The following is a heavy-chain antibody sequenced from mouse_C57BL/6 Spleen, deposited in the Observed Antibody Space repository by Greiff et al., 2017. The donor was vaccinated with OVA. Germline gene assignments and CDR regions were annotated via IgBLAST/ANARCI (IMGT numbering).Heavy chain of an antibody. CDR2: IYPGDGDT. J-gene: IGHJ4*01. CDR1: GYAFSGSW. CDR3: ARKDGSGMDY. V-gene: IGHV1-82*01. Sequence: VKLQESGPELVKPGASVKISCTASGYAFSGSWMNWVKQRPGKGLEWIGRIYPGDGDTNYNGKFKGKATLTADKSSSPAYMQLSSLTSEDSAVYFCARKDGSGMDYWGQGTSVTVSS. D-gene: IGHD1-1*01.